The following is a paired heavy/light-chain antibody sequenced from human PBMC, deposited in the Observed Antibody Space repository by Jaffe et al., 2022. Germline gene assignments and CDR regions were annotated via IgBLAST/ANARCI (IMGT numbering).Light chain of an antibody. J-gene: IGKJ2*01. CDR3: QQSNSFPYT. V-gene: IGKV1-12*01. CDR2: GAS. Sequence: DIQMTQSPSSVSASVGDRVSITCRASLGISSWLAWYQQTPGKAPKLLIYGASNLQSGVPSRFSGSGSGTDFTLTISNLQPEDFATYFCQQSNSFPYTFGQGTNLEIK. CDR1: LGISSW.
Heavy chain of an antibody. Sequence: QVQFVQSGAEVKKPGASVKVSCKASGSTFTTYTFHWVRQAPGQRLEWMGWINAGNANTKYSQKFQGRVTITRDTSASTAYMELSSLRSEDTAVYYCARYAEWGAFDIWGQGTVVTVSS. CDR2: INAGNANT. CDR1: GSTFTTYT. CDR3: ARYAEWGAFDI. V-gene: IGHV1-3*01. J-gene: IGHJ3*02. D-gene: IGHD2-8*01.